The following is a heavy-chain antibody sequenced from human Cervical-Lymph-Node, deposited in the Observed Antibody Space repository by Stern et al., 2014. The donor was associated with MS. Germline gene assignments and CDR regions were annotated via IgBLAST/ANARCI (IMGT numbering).Heavy chain of an antibody. V-gene: IGHV1-18*01. J-gene: IGHJ6*02. CDR3: ARGGMGGNYYYYYGMDV. Sequence: QVQLVQSGAEVKKPGASVKVSCKASGYSFTYYGINWVRQAPGQGLEWMGWVSGDRGNTNSAQKFQGRGTITPDTSTRPAHMELRSLRSDDTAVYYCARGGMGGNYYYYYGMDVWGQGTTVTVSS. CDR1: GYSFTYYG. CDR2: VSGDRGNT. D-gene: IGHD3-16*01.